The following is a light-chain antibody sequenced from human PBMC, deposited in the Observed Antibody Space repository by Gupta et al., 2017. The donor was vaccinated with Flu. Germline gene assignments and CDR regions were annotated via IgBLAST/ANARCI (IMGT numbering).Light chain of an antibody. J-gene: IGLJ3*02. CDR3: STWEYSLSARV. Sequence: NYAVGWHQQTCHGPPKIVNYGNSLPSGIPDRFSGSKSGNTASLTISELQAEDEADYYCSTWEYSLSARVFGGGTKLTVL. CDR2: YGN. CDR1: NYA. V-gene: IGLV1-36*01.